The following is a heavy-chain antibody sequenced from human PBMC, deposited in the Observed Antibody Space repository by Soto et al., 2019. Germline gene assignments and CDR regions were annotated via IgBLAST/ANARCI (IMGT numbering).Heavy chain of an antibody. V-gene: IGHV3-9*01. J-gene: IGHJ6*03. D-gene: IGHD2-15*01. CDR2: ISWNSDSI. CDR3: AKSGGYCSGGSCYPPGYGDYDNYYMDV. CDR1: GFTFDDYA. Sequence: GGSLRLSCAASGFTFDDYAMHWVRQAPEKGLEWVSGISWNSDSIGYADSVKGRFTISRDNAKNSLYLQMNSLRAEDTALYYCAKSGGYCSGGSCYPPGYGDYDNYYMDVWGKGTTVTVSS.